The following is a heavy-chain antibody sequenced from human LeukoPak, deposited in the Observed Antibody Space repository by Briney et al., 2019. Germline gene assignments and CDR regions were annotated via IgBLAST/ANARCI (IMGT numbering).Heavy chain of an antibody. CDR3: ARGFPRDNDAFDI. CDR2: ISSSSSYI. Sequence: GGSLRLSCAAPGFTFSSYIMNWVRQAPGKGLEWVSSISSSSSYIYYADSMKGRFTISRDNAKNSLYLQMNSLRAEDTAVYYCARGFPRDNDAFDIWGQGTMVTVSS. J-gene: IGHJ3*02. V-gene: IGHV3-21*01. CDR1: GFTFSSYI.